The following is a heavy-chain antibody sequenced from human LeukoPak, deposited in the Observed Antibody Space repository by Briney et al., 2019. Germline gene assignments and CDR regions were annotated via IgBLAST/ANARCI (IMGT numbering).Heavy chain of an antibody. CDR2: INPSSGGT. D-gene: IGHD2-15*01. V-gene: IGHV1-2*06. J-gene: IGHJ4*02. Sequence: ASVKVSCKASGYTFTAYYMHWVRQAPGQGLEWMGRINPSSGGTNFAQNFQGRVTISRDTSASTAYMELSSLTSEDTAVYYCARDSGEYYFDYWGQGTLVTVSS. CDR3: ARDSGEYYFDY. CDR1: GYTFTAYY.